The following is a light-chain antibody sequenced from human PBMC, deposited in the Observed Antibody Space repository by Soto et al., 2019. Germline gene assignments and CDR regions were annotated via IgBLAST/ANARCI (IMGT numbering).Light chain of an antibody. CDR1: QDISVY. V-gene: IGKV1-27*01. CDR2: SAS. CDR3: QNFNTAPLT. J-gene: IGKJ5*01. Sequence: DIQMTQSPSSLSASVGDRVTITCRASQDISVYLAWYQQKPGKVPKLLIYSASTLHSGVPSRFSGSGSGTDFTLTISSLQPEDVATYYCQNFNTAPLTFGQGTRLEIK.